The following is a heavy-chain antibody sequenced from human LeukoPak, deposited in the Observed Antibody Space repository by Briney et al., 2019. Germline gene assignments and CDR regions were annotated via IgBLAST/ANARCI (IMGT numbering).Heavy chain of an antibody. CDR1: GGSISTYY. Sequence: SETLSLTCTVSGGSISTYYWSWIRQPPGKGLEWIGYIYYSGSTNYNPSLKSRVTISVDTSKNQFSLKLSSVTAADTAIYYCAKGAGGFSYYNWFDPWGQGTLVTVSS. D-gene: IGHD5-18*01. CDR3: AKGAGGFSYYNWFDP. CDR2: IYYSGST. J-gene: IGHJ5*02. V-gene: IGHV4-59*12.